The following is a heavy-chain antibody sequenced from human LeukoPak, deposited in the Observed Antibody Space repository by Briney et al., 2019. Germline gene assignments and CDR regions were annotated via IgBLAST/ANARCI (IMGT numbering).Heavy chain of an antibody. D-gene: IGHD2/OR15-2a*01. CDR2: IYTSGST. CDR3: ARAGGYYNAFDI. Sequence: SETLYLTCTASGGSISSGSYSRSWFRQPAGQGLEWIGRIYTSGSTNYNPSLKTRVTIAVDTHKNQFYLKLSSVTAADTAVYYCARAGGYYNAFDIWGQGTMVIVS. V-gene: IGHV4-61*02. CDR1: GGSISSGSYS. J-gene: IGHJ3*02.